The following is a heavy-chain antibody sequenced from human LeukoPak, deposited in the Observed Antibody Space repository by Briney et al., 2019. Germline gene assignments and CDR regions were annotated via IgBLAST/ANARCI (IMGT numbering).Heavy chain of an antibody. CDR3: ARGPNVYGNSSGLIRDYYYYMDV. J-gene: IGHJ6*03. CDR2: IRFDGSDA. Sequence: GGSLRLSCAASGFTFSGFWMHWVRKAPGQGRVWVSCIRFDGSDATYEDSVKGRFTISRDNSKNTLYLQMNSLKAEDTAVYYCARGPNVYGNSSGLIRDYYYYMDVWGKGTTVTVSS. V-gene: IGHV3-74*01. CDR1: GFTFSGFW. D-gene: IGHD6-6*01.